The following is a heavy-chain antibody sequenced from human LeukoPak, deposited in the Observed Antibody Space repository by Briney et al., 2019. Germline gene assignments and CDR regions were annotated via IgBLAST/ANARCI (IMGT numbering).Heavy chain of an antibody. CDR3: AKDGYCSSTSCYNFDY. V-gene: IGHV3-21*01. CDR2: ISGTTTYK. J-gene: IGHJ4*02. D-gene: IGHD2-2*02. CDR1: GFTFSSWS. Sequence: TGGSLRLSCAASGFTFSSWSMIWVRQAPGKGLEWVSSISGTTTYKYYADSVTGRFTISRDNAKNSLDLQMNSLRAEDTAVYYCAKDGYCSSTSCYNFDYWGQGTLVTVSS.